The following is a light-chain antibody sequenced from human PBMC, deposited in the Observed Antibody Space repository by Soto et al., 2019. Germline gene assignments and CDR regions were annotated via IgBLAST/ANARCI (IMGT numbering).Light chain of an antibody. CDR2: AAS. Sequence: EIVMTQSPATLSVSPGERATLSCRASQSVSRNVDWYQQKPGQAPRLLIYAASTRATDIPARFSGSGSGTEFTLTISSLQSEDFAVYYCQQYGSSPPTFGQGTKVDI. J-gene: IGKJ1*01. CDR1: QSVSRN. V-gene: IGKV3-15*01. CDR3: QQYGSSPPT.